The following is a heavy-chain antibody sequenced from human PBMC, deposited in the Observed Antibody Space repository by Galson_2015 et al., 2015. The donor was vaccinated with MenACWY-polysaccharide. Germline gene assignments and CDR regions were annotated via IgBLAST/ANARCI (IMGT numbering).Heavy chain of an antibody. V-gene: IGHV4-4*02. Sequence: SETLSLTCAVSGGSISSNHWWSWVRQPPGKGLEWIGEIYHTGTTNYNPSLESRLTISVDKSQNKFSLKLSSVTAADTAVYYCARRYRYATSDYYPAFDMWGQGTMVTVSS. J-gene: IGHJ3*02. CDR1: GGSISSNHW. D-gene: IGHD2-2*01. CDR3: ARRYRYATSDYYPAFDM. CDR2: IYHTGTT.